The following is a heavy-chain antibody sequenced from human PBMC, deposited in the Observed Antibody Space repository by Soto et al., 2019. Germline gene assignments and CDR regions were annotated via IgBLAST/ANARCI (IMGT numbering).Heavy chain of an antibody. CDR2: INSDGSST. V-gene: IGHV3-74*01. J-gene: IGHJ4*02. CDR1: GFTFRSYW. D-gene: IGHD6-6*01. Sequence: GGSLRLSCAASGFTFRSYWMQWVRQAPGKGLVWVSWINSDGSSTSYADSVKGRFTISRDNAKNTLYLQMNSLRAEDTAVYYCASGGSSLNFDSWGQGTLVAVS. CDR3: ASGGSSLNFDS.